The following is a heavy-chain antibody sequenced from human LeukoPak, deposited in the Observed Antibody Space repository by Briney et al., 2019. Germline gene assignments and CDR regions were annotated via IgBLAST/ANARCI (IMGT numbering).Heavy chain of an antibody. D-gene: IGHD2-15*01. Sequence: SETLSLTCAVYGGSFSGYYWSWIRQPPGKGLEWIGEIYHSGSTNYNPSLKSRVTISVDKSKNQFSLKLSSVTAADTAVYYCARDGRYCSGGSCYSPGRSFDYWGQGTLVTVSS. CDR3: ARDGRYCSGGSCYSPGRSFDY. V-gene: IGHV4-34*01. CDR1: GGSFSGYY. J-gene: IGHJ4*02. CDR2: IYHSGST.